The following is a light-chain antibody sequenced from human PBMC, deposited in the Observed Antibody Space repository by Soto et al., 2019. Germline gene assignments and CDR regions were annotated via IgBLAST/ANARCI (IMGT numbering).Light chain of an antibody. CDR1: QSISNL. Sequence: DIRMTQSPSTLSASVGDRVTITCRASQSISNLLAWYQQKPGKAPKFLIYDASTLESGVPSRFSGSGSGTEFTLTISSLQPDDFATYYCQQYTNYYTFGQGTRLEIK. J-gene: IGKJ5*01. CDR2: DAS. CDR3: QQYTNYYT. V-gene: IGKV1-5*01.